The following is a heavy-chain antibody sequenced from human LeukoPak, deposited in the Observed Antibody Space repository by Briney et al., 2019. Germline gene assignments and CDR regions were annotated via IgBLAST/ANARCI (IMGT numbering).Heavy chain of an antibody. CDR1: GSSLRTYA. CDR2: IGGSDGTT. CDR3: AKGLVVNDNYFDN. Sequence: GGSLRLSCAASGSSLRTYAMNWVRQVPGKGLEWVSSIGGSDGTTYYAASVKGRFTISSDFSTNTVSLQMNSLRAEDTAVYFCAKGLVVNDNYFDNWGQGTLVTVSS. J-gene: IGHJ4*02. V-gene: IGHV3-23*01. D-gene: IGHD2-15*01.